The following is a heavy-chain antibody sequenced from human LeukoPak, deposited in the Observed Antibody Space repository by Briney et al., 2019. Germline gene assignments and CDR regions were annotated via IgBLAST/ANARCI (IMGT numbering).Heavy chain of an antibody. V-gene: IGHV1-2*02. CDR1: GYIFTGYY. Sequence: GASVKVSCTASGYIFTGYYMHWVRQAPGQGLEWMGWINPNSGDTNYAQKFQGRVTMTRDTSISTAYMELSRLRSDDTAVYYCARARAGWLRLRYYFDYWGQGTLVTVSS. CDR2: INPNSGDT. D-gene: IGHD5-12*01. J-gene: IGHJ4*02. CDR3: ARARAGWLRLRYYFDY.